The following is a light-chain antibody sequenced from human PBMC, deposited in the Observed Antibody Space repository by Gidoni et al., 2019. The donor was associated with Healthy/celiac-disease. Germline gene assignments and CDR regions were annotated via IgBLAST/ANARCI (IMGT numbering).Light chain of an antibody. CDR1: QSVSSN. CDR2: GES. V-gene: IGKV3-15*01. CDR3: QQYNNWPNT. J-gene: IGKJ2*01. Sequence: EIVMTQSPATLSVSPGERATLSCMASQSVSSNLAWYQQKPGQAPRLLIYGESTRATGIPARFSGSGSGTEFTLTISSLQSEDFAVYYCQQYNNWPNTFGQGTKLEIK.